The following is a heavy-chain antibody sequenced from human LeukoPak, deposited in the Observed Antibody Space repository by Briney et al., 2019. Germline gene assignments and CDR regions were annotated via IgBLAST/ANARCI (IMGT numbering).Heavy chain of an antibody. J-gene: IGHJ4*02. CDR1: GFTFSSYS. CDR3: ARDLLVGASFDY. CDR2: ISSSSYI. V-gene: IGHV3-21*01. D-gene: IGHD1-26*01. Sequence: GGSLRLSCAASGFTFSSYSMNWVRQAPGKGLELVSSISSSSYIYYADSVKGRFTIHRDNAKNSLYLQMNSLRAEDAAVYYCARDLLVGASFDYWGQGTLVTVSS.